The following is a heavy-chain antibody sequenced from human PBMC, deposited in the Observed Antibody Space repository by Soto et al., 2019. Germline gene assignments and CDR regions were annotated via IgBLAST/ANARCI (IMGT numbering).Heavy chain of an antibody. CDR3: AMISRCSGGSCYPNYWYFDL. CDR2: IYYSGST. D-gene: IGHD2-15*01. V-gene: IGHV4-30-4*08. Sequence: SETLSLTCAVYGGSFSGYYWSWIRQPPGKGLEWIGYIYYSGSTYYNPSLKSRVTISVDTSKNQFSLKLSSVTAADTAVYYCAMISRCSGGSCYPNYWYFDLWGRGTLVTVSS. J-gene: IGHJ2*01. CDR1: GGSFSGYY.